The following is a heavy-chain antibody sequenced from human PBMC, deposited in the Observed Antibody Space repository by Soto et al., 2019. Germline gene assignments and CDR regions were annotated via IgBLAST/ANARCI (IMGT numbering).Heavy chain of an antibody. CDR2: INAGNGNT. Sequence: GASVKVSCKASGYTFTSYAMHWVRQAPGQRLEWMGWINAGNGNTKYSQKFQGRVTITRDTSASTAYMELSSLRSEDTAVYHCARSDLTSRFVYYYGMDVWGQGTTVTVSS. CDR1: GYTFTSYA. CDR3: ARSDLTSRFVYYYGMDV. V-gene: IGHV1-3*01. D-gene: IGHD3-3*01. J-gene: IGHJ6*02.